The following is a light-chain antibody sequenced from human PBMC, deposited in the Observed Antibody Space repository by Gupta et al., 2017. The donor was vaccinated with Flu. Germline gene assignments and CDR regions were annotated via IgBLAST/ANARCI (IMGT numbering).Light chain of an antibody. CDR1: QSVLYSSNNKNY. J-gene: IGKJ1*01. CDR3: QQYYTTRGT. V-gene: IGKV4-1*01. CDR2: CAS. Sequence: NCRSSQSVLYSSNNKNYLAWYQQKPGQPPKLLIYCASTRECGVPGRFSGSGSGTEFTLTISSLQAEDVAVYYCQQYYTTRGTFGQGTKVEIK.